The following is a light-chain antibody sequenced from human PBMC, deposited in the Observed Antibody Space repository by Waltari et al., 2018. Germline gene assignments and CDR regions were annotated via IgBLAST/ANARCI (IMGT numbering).Light chain of an antibody. CDR1: QGISSY. J-gene: IGKJ2*01. CDR3: QQYNSYNT. CDR2: DAS. Sequence: DILMTQSPSTLSASVGDRVTITCRASQGISSYLAWYQQKPGKRPRLLIYDASSLQSGVPSRFSGSGSGTEFILTISSLQPDDSATYYCQQYNSYNTFGQGTKVEIK. V-gene: IGKV1-5*01.